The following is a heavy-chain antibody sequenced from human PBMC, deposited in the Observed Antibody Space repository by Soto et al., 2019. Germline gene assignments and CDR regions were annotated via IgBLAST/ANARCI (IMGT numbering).Heavy chain of an antibody. V-gene: IGHV3-48*02. CDR1: GFTFGYYN. J-gene: IGHJ4*02. Sequence: DVQLVESGGGLVQPGGSLRLSCAASGFTFGYYNMHWVRQAPGKGLEWVLFVRSSGDDTYYADSVKGRFTISRDNAKDSLYLQMNSLREEDTAVYYCARDGESSSSSDFDFWGQGALVTVSS. D-gene: IGHD2-2*01. CDR3: ARDGESSSSSDFDF. CDR2: VRSSGDDT.